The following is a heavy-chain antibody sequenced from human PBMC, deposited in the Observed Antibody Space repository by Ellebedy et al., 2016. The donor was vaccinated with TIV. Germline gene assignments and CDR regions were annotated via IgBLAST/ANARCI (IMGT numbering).Heavy chain of an antibody. V-gene: IGHV1-69*06. D-gene: IGHD3-22*01. J-gene: IGHJ4*02. CDR2: IIPMFGTA. CDR1: GGNFSSYA. Sequence: ASVKVSCKASGGNFSSYAINWVRQAPGQGLEWMGRIIPMFGTADYPQKFQGRVTITADKSTNTAYMELSSLRSEDTAVYYCASRNDSSGYYYVLAFEYWGQGTLVTVSS. CDR3: ASRNDSSGYYYVLAFEY.